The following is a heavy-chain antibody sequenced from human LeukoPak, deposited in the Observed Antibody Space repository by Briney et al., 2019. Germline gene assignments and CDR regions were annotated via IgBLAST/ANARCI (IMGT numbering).Heavy chain of an antibody. J-gene: IGHJ5*02. Sequence: GGSLRLSCAASGFTFSSYEMNWVRQAPGKGLEWVSYISSSGSTIYYADSVKGRFTISRDNAKNSLYLQMNSLRAEDTAVYYCARRRNYDFWSGLFDPWGQGTLVTISS. CDR1: GFTFSSYE. CDR3: ARRRNYDFWSGLFDP. CDR2: ISSSGSTI. V-gene: IGHV3-48*03. D-gene: IGHD3-3*01.